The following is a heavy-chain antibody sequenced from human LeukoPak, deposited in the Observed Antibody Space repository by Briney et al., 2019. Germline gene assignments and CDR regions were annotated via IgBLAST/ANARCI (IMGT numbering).Heavy chain of an antibody. Sequence: GGSLRLSCAASGFTFSSYWMTWVRQAPGEGLEWVGRIKSNTDGGTTDYATPVKGRFTISRDDSKNTLSLQMNSLKTEDTAVYYCTTNPYDRSGYHIWGQGTMVTVSS. CDR2: IKSNTDGGTT. J-gene: IGHJ3*02. V-gene: IGHV3-15*01. CDR1: GFTFSSYW. CDR3: TTNPYDRSGYHI. D-gene: IGHD3-22*01.